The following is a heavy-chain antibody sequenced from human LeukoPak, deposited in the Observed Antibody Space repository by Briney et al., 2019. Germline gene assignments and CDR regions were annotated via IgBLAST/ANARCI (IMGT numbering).Heavy chain of an antibody. J-gene: IGHJ6*02. CDR1: GFTFSSYA. CDR3: ARSRIMVGITHYYGMDG. D-gene: IGHD2-8*01. V-gene: IGHV3-30-3*01. CDR2: ISYDGSNK. Sequence: PGGSLRLSCAASGFTFSSYAMHWVRQAPGKGLEWVAVISYDGSNKYYADSVKGRFTISRDNSKNTLYLQMNSLRAEDTAVYYCARSRIMVGITHYYGMDGWGQGTTVIVSS.